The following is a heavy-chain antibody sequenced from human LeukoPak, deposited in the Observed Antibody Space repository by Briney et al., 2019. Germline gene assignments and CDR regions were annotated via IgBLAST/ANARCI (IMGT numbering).Heavy chain of an antibody. Sequence: GGSLRLSCAASGFTFDDYAKHWVRQAPGKGLEWVSGISWNSGSIGYADSVKGRFTISRDNAKNSLYLQMNSLRAEDMALYYCAKGSESWRGLFDYWGQGTLVTVPS. J-gene: IGHJ4*02. CDR3: AKGSESWRGLFDY. CDR2: ISWNSGSI. CDR1: GFTFDDYA. V-gene: IGHV3-9*03. D-gene: IGHD6-13*01.